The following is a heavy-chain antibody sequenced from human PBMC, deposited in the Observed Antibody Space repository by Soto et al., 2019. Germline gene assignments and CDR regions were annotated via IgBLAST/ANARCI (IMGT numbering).Heavy chain of an antibody. CDR2: ISAYKGNT. CDR3: ARVRPEDFWSGYSRYYYYYMDV. Sequence: QVQLVQSGVEVKKPGASVKVSCKASGYTFTSYGISWVRQAPGQGLEWMGWISAYKGNTNYAQKLQGRVTMTTDTSTSTAYMELRSLRSDDTAVYYCARVRPEDFWSGYSRYYYYYMDVWGKGTTVTVSS. J-gene: IGHJ6*03. D-gene: IGHD3-3*01. CDR1: GYTFTSYG. V-gene: IGHV1-18*04.